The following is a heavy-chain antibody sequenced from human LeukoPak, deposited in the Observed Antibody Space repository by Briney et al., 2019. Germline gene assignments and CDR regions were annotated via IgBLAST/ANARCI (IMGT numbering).Heavy chain of an antibody. CDR1: RGSISSYY. V-gene: IGHV4-59*08. D-gene: IGHD6-6*01. Sequence: KPSETLSLTCTVSRGSISSYYWSWIRQPPGKGLEWIGYIYYSGSTNYNPPLKSRVTISVDTSKNQFSLKLSSVTAADTAVYYCARYGIAARLGDSYYYGMDVWGQGTTVTVSS. CDR3: ARYGIAARLGDSYYYGMDV. CDR2: IYYSGST. J-gene: IGHJ6*02.